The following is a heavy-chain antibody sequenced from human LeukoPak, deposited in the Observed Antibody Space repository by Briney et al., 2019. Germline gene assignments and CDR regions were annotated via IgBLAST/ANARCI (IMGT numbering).Heavy chain of an antibody. V-gene: IGHV4-34*01. Sequence: SETLSLTCTVSGGSISSYYWSWIRRPPGKGLEWIGEINHSETTNYNPSFKSRVTISVDTSKNQFSLKLSSVTVADTAVYYCARRETNSWHNYWGQGTRVTVSS. D-gene: IGHD6-13*01. CDR2: INHSETT. J-gene: IGHJ4*02. CDR1: GGSISSYY. CDR3: ARRETNSWHNY.